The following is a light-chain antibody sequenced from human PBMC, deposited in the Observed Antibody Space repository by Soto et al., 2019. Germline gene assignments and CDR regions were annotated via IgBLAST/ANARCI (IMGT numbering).Light chain of an antibody. V-gene: IGLV1-44*01. Sequence: QSVLAQPPSASGTPGQRVTISCSGSSSNIRTNTVNWYHQLPGTAPKLLIYSNNQWPSGVPDRFSGSKSGTSASLAISGLQSEDEADYYCAAWDDSLNGWVFGGGTKLTVL. J-gene: IGLJ3*02. CDR1: SSNIRTNT. CDR2: SNN. CDR3: AAWDDSLNGWV.